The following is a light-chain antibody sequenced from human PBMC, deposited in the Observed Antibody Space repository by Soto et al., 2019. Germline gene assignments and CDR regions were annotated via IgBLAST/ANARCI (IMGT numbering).Light chain of an antibody. Sequence: DIQMTQSPSFLSASVGDRVTITCRASQDINNYLAWYQQKPGKVPKLLIYGASTLHSGVPSWFSGSGSGTDFTLTISRLQPGDVATYYCQTYNSAPLTFGGGTKVEI. CDR1: QDINNY. J-gene: IGKJ4*01. CDR3: QTYNSAPLT. CDR2: GAS. V-gene: IGKV1-27*01.